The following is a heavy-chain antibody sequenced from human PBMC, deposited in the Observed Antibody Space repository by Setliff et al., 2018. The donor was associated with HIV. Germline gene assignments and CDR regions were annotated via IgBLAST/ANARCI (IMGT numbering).Heavy chain of an antibody. J-gene: IGHJ3*01. Sequence: GGSLRLSCVASVFTFTTYDMTWVRQAPGKGLEWVSYITDSGAYYADSVKGRFTISRDTSKNTLYLQLNSLRAEDTAVYYCRIPPNGGRSFDVWGQGTMVTVSS. CDR3: RIPPNGGRSFDV. V-gene: IGHV3-23*01. D-gene: IGHD2-8*01. CDR2: ITDSGA. CDR1: VFTFTTYD.